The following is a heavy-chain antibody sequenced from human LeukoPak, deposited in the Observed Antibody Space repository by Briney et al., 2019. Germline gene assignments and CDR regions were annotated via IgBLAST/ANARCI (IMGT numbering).Heavy chain of an antibody. J-gene: IGHJ4*02. D-gene: IGHD2-2*01. CDR2: IIPIFGTA. CDR1: GGTFSSYA. V-gene: IGHV1-69*05. CDR3: AREGSSPNYFDY. Sequence: SVKVSCKASGGTFSSYAISWVRQAPGQGLEWMGGIIPIFGTANYVQKFQGRVTITTDESTSTAYMELSSLRSEDTAVYYCAREGSSPNYFDYWGQGTLVTVSS.